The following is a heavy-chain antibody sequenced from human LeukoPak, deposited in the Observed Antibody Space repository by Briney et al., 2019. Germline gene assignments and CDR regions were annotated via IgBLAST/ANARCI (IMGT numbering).Heavy chain of an antibody. CDR3: AKAPYSSSWSLGY. J-gene: IGHJ4*02. CDR2: ISYDGSNK. D-gene: IGHD6-13*01. CDR1: GFTFSSYG. V-gene: IGHV3-30*18. Sequence: PGRSLRLSCAASGFTFSSYGMHWVRQAPGKGLEWVAVISYDGSNKYYADSVEGRVTISRDNSKNTLYLQMNSLRAEDTAVYYCAKAPYSSSWSLGYWGQGTLVTVSS.